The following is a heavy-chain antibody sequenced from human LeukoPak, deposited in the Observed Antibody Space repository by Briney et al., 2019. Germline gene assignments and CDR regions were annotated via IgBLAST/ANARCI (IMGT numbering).Heavy chain of an antibody. CDR1: GGSFSGYY. V-gene: IGHV4-34*01. CDR2: INHSGST. D-gene: IGHD2-2*02. CDR3: ARAGYCSSTSCYSAFDI. Sequence: SETLSLTCAVYGGSFSGYYWSWIRQPPGKGLEWIGEINHSGSTNYNPSLKSRVTISVDTSKNQFSLKLSSVTAADTAVYYCARAGYCSSTSCYSAFDIWGQGTMVTVSS. J-gene: IGHJ3*02.